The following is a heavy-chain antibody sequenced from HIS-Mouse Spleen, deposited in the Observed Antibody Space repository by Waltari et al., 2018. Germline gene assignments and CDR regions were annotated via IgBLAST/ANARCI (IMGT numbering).Heavy chain of an antibody. CDR3: AREIPYSSSWYDWYFDL. J-gene: IGHJ2*01. V-gene: IGHV4-39*07. CDR2: IYYSGRT. CDR1: GGSISSSSYY. D-gene: IGHD6-13*01. Sequence: QLQLQESGPGLVKPSETLSLTCTVSGGSISSSSYYWGWIRQPPGKGLEWIGSIYYSGRTYCNPSLKSRVTISVDTSKNQFSLKLSSVTAAHTAVYYCAREIPYSSSWYDWYFDLWGRGTLVTVSS.